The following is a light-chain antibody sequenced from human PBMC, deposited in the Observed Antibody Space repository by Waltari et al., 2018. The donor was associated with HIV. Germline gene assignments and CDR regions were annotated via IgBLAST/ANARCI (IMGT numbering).Light chain of an antibody. CDR1: SSDVGAYNY. V-gene: IGLV2-14*01. CDR2: EVS. J-gene: IGLJ2*01. Sequence: QSALTQPASVSGSPGQSITVSCTGTSSDVGAYNYVSWYHQTPGTAPNRVIYEVSNRPSGISYRFSGSKSGNTASLTISGLQTEDEGDYYCSSFTTSNSLLFGGGTKVTVL. CDR3: SSFTTSNSLL.